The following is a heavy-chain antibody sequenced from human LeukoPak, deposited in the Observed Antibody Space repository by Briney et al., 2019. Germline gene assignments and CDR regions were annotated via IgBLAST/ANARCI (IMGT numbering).Heavy chain of an antibody. CDR1: GFTFSSYW. J-gene: IGHJ4*02. CDR3: AREDTTQLTFDY. V-gene: IGHV3-7*01. D-gene: IGHD1-1*01. Sequence: GGSLRLSCAASGFTFSSYWMSWVRQAPGKGLEWVANIKQDGREKYYVDSVKGRFTISRDNAKNSLYLQMNSLRAEDTAVYYCAREDTTQLTFDYWGQGTLVTVPS. CDR2: IKQDGREK.